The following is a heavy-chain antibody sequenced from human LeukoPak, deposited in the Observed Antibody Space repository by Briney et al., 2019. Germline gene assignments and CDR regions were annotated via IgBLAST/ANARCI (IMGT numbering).Heavy chain of an antibody. CDR1: GYTLTELS. CDR3: ATGIAVAGTNAFDI. D-gene: IGHD6-19*01. Sequence: ASVKVSCKVSGYTLTELSMHWVRQAPRKGLEWMGGFDPEDGETIYAQKFQGRVTMTEDTSTDTAYMELSSLRSEDTAVYYCATGIAVAGTNAFDIWGQGTMVTVSS. V-gene: IGHV1-24*01. CDR2: FDPEDGET. J-gene: IGHJ3*02.